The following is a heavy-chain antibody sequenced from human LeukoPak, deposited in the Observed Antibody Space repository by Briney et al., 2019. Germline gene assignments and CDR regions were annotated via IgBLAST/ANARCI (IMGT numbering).Heavy chain of an antibody. J-gene: IGHJ5*02. D-gene: IGHD3-3*02. CDR3: GALAGLYNWFDP. CDR1: GGSISSSSYY. CDR2: IYYSGST. V-gene: IGHV4-39*01. Sequence: SETLSLTCTVSGGSISSSSYYWGWIRQPPGKGLEWIGSIYYSGSTYYNPSLKSRVTISVDTSKNQFSLKLSSVTAADTAVYYCGALAGLYNWFDPWGQGTLVTVSS.